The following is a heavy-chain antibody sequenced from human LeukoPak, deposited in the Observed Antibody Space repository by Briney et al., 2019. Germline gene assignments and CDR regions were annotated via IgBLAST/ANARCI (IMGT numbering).Heavy chain of an antibody. CDR3: ARDRVVPAAPSYYYYMDV. D-gene: IGHD2-2*01. CDR2: IYYSGST. V-gene: IGHV4-59*01. J-gene: IGHJ6*03. CDR1: GGSISSYY. Sequence: SETLSLTCTVPGGSISSYYWSWIRQPPGKGLEWIGYIYYSGSTNYNPSLKSRVTISVDTSKNQFSLKLSSVTAADTAVYYCARDRVVPAAPSYYYYMDVWGKGTTVTVSS.